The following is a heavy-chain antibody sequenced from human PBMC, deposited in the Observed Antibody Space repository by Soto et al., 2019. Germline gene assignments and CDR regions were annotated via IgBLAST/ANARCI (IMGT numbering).Heavy chain of an antibody. CDR3: ASHRQASSGLTDF. D-gene: IGHD6-25*01. J-gene: IGHJ4*02. Sequence: PSEPLSLTCTVSGGSINGYYWTWIRQPPGKGLEWIGFIYYSGSTNYNPSLQSRVTIALDTYKNQFYLNLISLTAADTAIDDCASHRQASSGLTDFWGQGAQV. CDR2: IYYSGST. V-gene: IGHV4-59*01. CDR1: GGSINGYY.